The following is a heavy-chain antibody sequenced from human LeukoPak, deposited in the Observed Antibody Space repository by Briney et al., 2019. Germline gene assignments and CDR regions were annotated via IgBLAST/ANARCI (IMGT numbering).Heavy chain of an antibody. V-gene: IGHV4-39*01. CDR3: ARHAECYDFWSGRHDQYYFDY. CDR2: IYYSGST. Sequence: PSETLSLTCTVSGGSISSSSYYWGWIRQPPGKGLEWIGSIYYSGSTYYNPSLKSRVTISVDTSKNQFSLKLSSVTAADTAVYYCARHAECYDFWSGRHDQYYFDYWGQGTLVTVSS. D-gene: IGHD3-3*01. J-gene: IGHJ4*02. CDR1: GGSISSSSYY.